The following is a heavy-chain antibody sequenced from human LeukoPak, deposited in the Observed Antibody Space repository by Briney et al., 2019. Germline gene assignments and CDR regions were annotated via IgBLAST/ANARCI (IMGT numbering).Heavy chain of an antibody. V-gene: IGHV4-59*01. Sequence: SGTLSLTCTVSGGSISSYYWSWIRQPPGKGLEWIGYIYYSGSTNYNPSLKSRVTMSVDTSKNQFSLKLSSVTAADTAVYYCAREEVPYSYGFGDAFDIWGQGTMVTVSS. CDR1: GGSISSYY. CDR2: IYYSGST. D-gene: IGHD5-18*01. J-gene: IGHJ3*02. CDR3: AREEVPYSYGFGDAFDI.